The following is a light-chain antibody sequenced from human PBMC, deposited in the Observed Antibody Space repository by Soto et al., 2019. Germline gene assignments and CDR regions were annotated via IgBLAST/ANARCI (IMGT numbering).Light chain of an antibody. Sequence: EIVMTQSPDTLSVSPGERATLSCRASQSVSNSLAWYQQKPGQAPRLLIYGASSRATGIPDRFSGSGSGTDFTLTISRLEPEDFAVYYCQQYGSSITFGQGTRLEI. CDR1: QSVSNS. CDR3: QQYGSSIT. V-gene: IGKV3-20*01. J-gene: IGKJ5*01. CDR2: GAS.